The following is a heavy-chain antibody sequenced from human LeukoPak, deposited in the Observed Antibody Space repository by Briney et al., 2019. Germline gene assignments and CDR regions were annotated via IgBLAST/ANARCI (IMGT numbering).Heavy chain of an antibody. V-gene: IGHV4-61*02. CDR3: ARDQAGGSGFRDY. J-gene: IGHJ4*02. CDR2: IYTSGST. D-gene: IGHD3-22*01. Sequence: SETLSLTCTVSGGSISSGSYYGSWIRQPAGKGLEWIGRIYTSGSTNYNPSLKSRVTISVDTSKNQFSLKLSSVTAADTAVYYCARDQAGGSGFRDYWGQGTLVTVSS. CDR1: GGSISSGSYY.